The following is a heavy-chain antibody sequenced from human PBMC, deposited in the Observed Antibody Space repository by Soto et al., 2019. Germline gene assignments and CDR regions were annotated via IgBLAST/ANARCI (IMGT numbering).Heavy chain of an antibody. Sequence: GGSLRLSCAASGFTFSSYGMSWVRQAPGKGLEWVSALSSSGAGTRYADSVKGRFTISRDNSKNTLYLQMNSLRAEDTAVYYCARDADDYVWGSYGLDYWGQGTLVTVSS. V-gene: IGHV3-23*01. J-gene: IGHJ4*02. CDR3: ARDADDYVWGSYGLDY. CDR2: LSSSGAGT. D-gene: IGHD3-16*01. CDR1: GFTFSSYG.